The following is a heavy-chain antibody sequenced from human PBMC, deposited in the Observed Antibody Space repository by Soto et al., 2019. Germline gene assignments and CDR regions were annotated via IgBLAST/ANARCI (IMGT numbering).Heavy chain of an antibody. Sequence: QVQLVQSGAEVKKPGSSVKVSCKASGGTFSSYAISWVRQAPGQGLEWMGGIIPIFGTANYAQKFQGRVTIAADEATGTALVELSSLRSVDTAVYYCARGGEGGENDAFDIWGQGTMVTVSS. CDR1: GGTFSSYA. J-gene: IGHJ3*02. D-gene: IGHD2-15*01. V-gene: IGHV1-69*12. CDR3: ARGGEGGENDAFDI. CDR2: IIPIFGTA.